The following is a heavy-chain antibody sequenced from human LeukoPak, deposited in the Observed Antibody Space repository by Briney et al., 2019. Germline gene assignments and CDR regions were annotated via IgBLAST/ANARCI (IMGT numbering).Heavy chain of an antibody. CDR1: GGTFSSYA. CDR3: ARWIQLWLSD. D-gene: IGHD5-18*01. V-gene: IGHV1-69*05. J-gene: IGHJ4*02. CDR2: IIPIFGTA. Sequence: ASVKVSCKASGGTFSSYAISWVRQAPGQGLEWMGGIIPIFGTANYAQKFQGRVTITTDESTSTAYMELSSLRSEDTAVYYCARWIQLWLSDWGQGTLVTVSS.